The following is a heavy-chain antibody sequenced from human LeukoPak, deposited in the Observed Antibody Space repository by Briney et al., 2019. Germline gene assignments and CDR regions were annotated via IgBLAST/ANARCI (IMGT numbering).Heavy chain of an antibody. Sequence: AGGSLRLSCAASGFILSNHWMTWVRQAPGKGPEWVANVNKDGSEKYYVDSVKGRFTISRDNAKNSLYLQMSNSRAEDTAVYFCARGGGLDVWGQGATVTVSS. CDR2: VNKDGSEK. D-gene: IGHD3-16*01. CDR1: GFILSNHW. CDR3: ARGGGLDV. V-gene: IGHV3-7*03. J-gene: IGHJ6*02.